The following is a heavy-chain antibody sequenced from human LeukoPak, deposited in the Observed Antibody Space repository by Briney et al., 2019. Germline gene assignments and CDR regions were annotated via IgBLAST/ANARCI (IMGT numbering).Heavy chain of an antibody. Sequence: GASVKVSCKASGYTFTSYDTNWVRQATGQGLEWMGWMNPNSGNTGYAQKFQGRVTMTRNNSISTAYMELSSLRSEDTAVYYCARGVRIAAAGIGLGPFDPWGQGTLVTVSS. D-gene: IGHD6-13*01. CDR1: GYTFTSYD. J-gene: IGHJ5*02. V-gene: IGHV1-8*01. CDR2: MNPNSGNT. CDR3: ARGVRIAAAGIGLGPFDP.